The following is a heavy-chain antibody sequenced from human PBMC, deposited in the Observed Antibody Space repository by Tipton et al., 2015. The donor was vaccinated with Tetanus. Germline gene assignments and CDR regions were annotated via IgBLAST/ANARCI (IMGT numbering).Heavy chain of an antibody. CDR3: ARSIAAASVWPFDY. Sequence: TLSLTCSVSGDSISSGGHYWGWIRQHPGKGLEWIGNIHYSGSTFYNPSLKSRVTISVDTSKNQFSLRLDSVTAADTAVYYCARSIAAASVWPFDYWGQGTQVTVSS. J-gene: IGHJ4*02. V-gene: IGHV4-31*03. CDR1: GDSISSGGHY. CDR2: IHYSGST. D-gene: IGHD2-2*01.